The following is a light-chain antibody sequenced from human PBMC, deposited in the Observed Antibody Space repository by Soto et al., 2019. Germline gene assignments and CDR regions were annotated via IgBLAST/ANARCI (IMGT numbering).Light chain of an antibody. V-gene: IGKV1-5*01. J-gene: IGKJ1*01. CDR3: LQSNSFPLT. Sequence: DIQMTQSPSTLSASVGDRVTITCRASQSISSWLAWYQQKPGKAPNLLIYGASSLQSGVPSRFSGSGSGTDFTLTISSLQPEDFATYCCLQSNSFPLTFGQGTKVDIK. CDR2: GAS. CDR1: QSISSW.